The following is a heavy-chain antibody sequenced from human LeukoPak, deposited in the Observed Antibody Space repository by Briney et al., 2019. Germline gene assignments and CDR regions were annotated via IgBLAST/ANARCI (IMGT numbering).Heavy chain of an antibody. CDR1: GFTFSSYG. D-gene: IGHD6-13*01. CDR2: ISYDGSNK. CDR3: AKALVYSSSWFAY. J-gene: IGHJ4*02. Sequence: GGSLRLSCAASGFTFSSYGMHWVRQAPDKGLEWVAVISYDGSNKYYADSVKGRFTISRDNSKNTLYLQMNSLRPEDTAVYYCAKALVYSSSWFAYWGQGTPVTVSS. V-gene: IGHV3-30*18.